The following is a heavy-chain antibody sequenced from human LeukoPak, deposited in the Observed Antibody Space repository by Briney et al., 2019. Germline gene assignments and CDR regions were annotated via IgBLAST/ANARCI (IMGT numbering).Heavy chain of an antibody. CDR1: GYTFTNYG. CDR3: ARDREFAGSYYDS. CDR2: INAYNGYT. J-gene: IGHJ4*02. D-gene: IGHD1-26*01. Sequence: GASVKVSCKASGYTFTNYGISWVRQAPGQGLEWMGWINAYNGYTNYAQKVQGRVTITTDTSTSIAYMELRSLRSDDTAVYYCARDREFAGSYYDSWGQGTLVTVSS. V-gene: IGHV1-18*01.